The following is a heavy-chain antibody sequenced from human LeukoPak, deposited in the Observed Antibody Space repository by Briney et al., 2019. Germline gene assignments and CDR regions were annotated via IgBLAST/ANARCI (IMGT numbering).Heavy chain of an antibody. CDR3: ARSSEGYYDSSGHDY. CDR1: GGSISSSSYY. J-gene: IGHJ4*02. Sequence: SETLSLTCTVSGGSISSSSYYWGWIRQPPGKGLEWIGSIYYSGSTYHNPSLKSRVTISVDTSKNQFSLKLSSVTAADTAVYYCARSSEGYYDSSGHDYWGQGTLVTVSS. D-gene: IGHD3-22*01. V-gene: IGHV4-39*01. CDR2: IYYSGST.